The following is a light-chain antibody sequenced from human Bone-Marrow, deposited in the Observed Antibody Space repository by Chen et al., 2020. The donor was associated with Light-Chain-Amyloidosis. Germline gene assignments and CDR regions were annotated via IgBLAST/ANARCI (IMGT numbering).Light chain of an antibody. Sequence: SYVLTQPPSVSVAPGKTARITCGGNNIGSKSVHWYQQKPGQAPVLVVYDESDRPSGIPEGFSGSNSGNTATLTISRVEAGDEADYYCQVWDSSSVVFGGGTKLTVL. CDR3: QVWDSSSVV. J-gene: IGLJ2*01. CDR1: NIGSKS. CDR2: DES. V-gene: IGLV3-21*03.